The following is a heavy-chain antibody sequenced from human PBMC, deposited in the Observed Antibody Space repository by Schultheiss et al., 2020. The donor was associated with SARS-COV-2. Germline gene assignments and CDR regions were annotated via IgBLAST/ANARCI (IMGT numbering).Heavy chain of an antibody. J-gene: IGHJ6*02. D-gene: IGHD1-1*01. CDR2: IYYSGST. CDR1: GGSISSSSYY. V-gene: IGHV4-39*02. Sequence: SETLSLTCTVSGGSISSSSYYWGWIRQPPGKGLEWIGSIYYSGSTYYNPSLKSRVTISVDTSKNQFSLKLSSVTAADTAVYYCAREKIDRTTYYAMDVWGQGTTVTVSS. CDR3: AREKIDRTTYYAMDV.